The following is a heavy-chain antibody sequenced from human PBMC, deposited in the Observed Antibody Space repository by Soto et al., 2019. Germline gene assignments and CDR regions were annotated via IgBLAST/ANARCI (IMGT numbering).Heavy chain of an antibody. CDR1: GGSNRSVGYY. Sequence: QGQLQDSGPGLVKPSQTLSLTCPVYGGSNRSVGYYWSWIRQHPGKCLEWIGYLYYSGSTYYNPSLKSRVAISADTSKNQFAMKLSSVTAADPSVYYCARVYRYWIRFAYWGQGTLVTVSS. CDR2: LYYSGST. CDR3: ARVYRYWIRFAY. D-gene: IGHD2-15*01. J-gene: IGHJ4*02. V-gene: IGHV4-31*03.